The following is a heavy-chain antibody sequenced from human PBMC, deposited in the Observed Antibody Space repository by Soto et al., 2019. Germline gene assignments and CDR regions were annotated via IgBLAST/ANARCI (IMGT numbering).Heavy chain of an antibody. CDR3: ARQEGIAAAGSMDV. J-gene: IGHJ6*01. CDR2: IYYSGST. V-gene: IGHV4-39*01. D-gene: IGHD6-13*01. CDR1: GGSISSSSYY. Sequence: LSLTCTVSGGSISSSSYYWGWIRQPPGKGLEWIGSIYYSGSTYYNPSLKSRVTISVDTSKNQFSLKLSSVTAADTAVYYCARQEGIAAAGSMDVWGQGTTVTVS.